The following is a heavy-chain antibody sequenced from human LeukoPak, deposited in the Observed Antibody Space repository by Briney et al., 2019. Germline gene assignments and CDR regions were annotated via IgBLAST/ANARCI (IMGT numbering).Heavy chain of an antibody. Sequence: GGSLRLSCAASGFTFSSYSMNWVRQAPGKGLEWVSSISSSSSYIYYADSVKGRFTISRDNAKNSLYLQMNSLRAEDTAVYYCAKWEPQGAFDIWGQGTMVTVSS. CDR1: GFTFSSYS. CDR3: AKWEPQGAFDI. J-gene: IGHJ3*02. D-gene: IGHD1-26*01. V-gene: IGHV3-21*01. CDR2: ISSSSSYI.